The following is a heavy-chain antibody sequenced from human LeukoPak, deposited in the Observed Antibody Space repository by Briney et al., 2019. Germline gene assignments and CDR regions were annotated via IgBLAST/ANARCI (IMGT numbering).Heavy chain of an antibody. J-gene: IGHJ3*02. D-gene: IGHD6-13*01. CDR1: GYTFTSYG. CDR3: ARVTAAGLGDAFDI. Sequence: ASVKVSCKASGYTFTSYGISWVRQAPGQGLEWMGWISAYNGNTNYAQKLQGRVTMTTDTSTSTAYMELRSLRSEDTAVCYCARVTAAGLGDAFDIWGQGTMVTVSS. CDR2: ISAYNGNT. V-gene: IGHV1-18*01.